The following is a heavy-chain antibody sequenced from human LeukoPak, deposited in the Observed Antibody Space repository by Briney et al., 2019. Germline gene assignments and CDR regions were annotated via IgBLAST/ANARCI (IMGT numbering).Heavy chain of an antibody. CDR2: IYYSGST. J-gene: IGHJ6*02. CDR3: ARHIGRDDFWSGYDYYGIDV. V-gene: IGHV4-61*05. Sequence: SETLSLTCTVSGVSINSYLYYWGWIRQPPGKGLEWIGYIYYSGSTNYNPSLKSRVTISVDTSKNQFSLKLSSVTAADTAVYYCARHIGRDDFWSGYDYYGIDVWGQGTTVTVSS. D-gene: IGHD3-3*01. CDR1: GVSINSYLYY.